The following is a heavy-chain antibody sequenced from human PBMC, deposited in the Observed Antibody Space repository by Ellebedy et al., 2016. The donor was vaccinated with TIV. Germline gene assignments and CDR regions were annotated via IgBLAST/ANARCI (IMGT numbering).Heavy chain of an antibody. Sequence: SVKVSXXASGGTFSSYAISWVRQAPGQGLEWMGGIIPIFGTANYAQKFQGRVTITADESTSTAYMELSSLRSEDTAVYYCARAVSRFVNYYYGMDVWGQGTTVTVSS. D-gene: IGHD3-16*01. CDR1: GGTFSSYA. V-gene: IGHV1-69*13. J-gene: IGHJ6*02. CDR2: IIPIFGTA. CDR3: ARAVSRFVNYYYGMDV.